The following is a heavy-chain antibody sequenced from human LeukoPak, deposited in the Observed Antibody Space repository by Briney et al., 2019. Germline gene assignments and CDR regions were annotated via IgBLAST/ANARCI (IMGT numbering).Heavy chain of an antibody. CDR1: GGSISSSSYY. CDR3: ARQKMVRGVITGIDY. V-gene: IGHV4-39*01. D-gene: IGHD3-10*01. CDR2: IYYSGST. J-gene: IGHJ4*02. Sequence: PSETLSLTCTVSGGSISSSSYYWGWIRQPPGKGLEWIGSIYYSGSTYYNPSLKSRVTISVDTSKNQFSLKVSSVTAADTAVYYCARQKMVRGVITGIDYWGQGTLVTVSS.